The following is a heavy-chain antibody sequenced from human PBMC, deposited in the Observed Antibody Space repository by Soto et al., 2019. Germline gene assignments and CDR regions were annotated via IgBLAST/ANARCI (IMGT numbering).Heavy chain of an antibody. CDR2: IYWNDDK. V-gene: IGHV2-5*01. CDR1: GFSLTTSGVG. Sequence: QITLNESGPTPVKPRQTLTLTCTFSGFSLTTSGVGVGWISQSPGKAPEWLALIYWNDDKRYSPSLKSRLTITKDTSKNQVVLTMADLGPADTATYYCAHRVLRTVFGLVTTTAIYFDFWGQGTPVAVSS. J-gene: IGHJ4*02. CDR3: AHRVLRTVFGLVTTTAIYFDF. D-gene: IGHD3-3*01.